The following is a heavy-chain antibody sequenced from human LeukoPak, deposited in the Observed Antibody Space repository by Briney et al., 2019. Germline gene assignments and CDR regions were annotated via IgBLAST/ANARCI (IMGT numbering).Heavy chain of an antibody. CDR2: ISGSGGST. Sequence: GGSLRLSCAASGFTFSTYAMSWVRQAPGKGLEWVSAISGSGGSTYYTDSVKGRFTISRDNSKNTLYLQMNSLRAEDTAVYYCAKEPGDYSNFYYYYYYYMDVWGKGTTVTVSS. CDR3: AKEPGDYSNFYYYYYYYMDV. V-gene: IGHV3-23*01. CDR1: GFTFSTYA. D-gene: IGHD4-11*01. J-gene: IGHJ6*03.